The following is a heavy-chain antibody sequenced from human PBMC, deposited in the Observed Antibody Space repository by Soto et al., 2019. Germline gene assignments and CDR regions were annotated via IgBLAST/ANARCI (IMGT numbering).Heavy chain of an antibody. CDR3: TTGVVVPAAMRGYYYYYGMDV. CDR1: GFTFSSYA. CDR2: IKIRTDGGRT. J-gene: IGHJ6*02. D-gene: IGHD2-2*01. Sequence: GGSLRLSCAASGFTFSSYAMSWVRQAPGKGLEWVIKIRTDGGRTDYADPVKGRFTISRDDSKNTLYLQMNSLKTEDTAVYYCTTGVVVPAAMRGYYYYYGMDVWGQGTTVTVSS. V-gene: IGHV3-15*01.